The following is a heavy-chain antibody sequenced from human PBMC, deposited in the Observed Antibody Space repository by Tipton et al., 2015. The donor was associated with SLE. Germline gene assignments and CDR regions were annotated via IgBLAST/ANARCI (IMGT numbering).Heavy chain of an antibody. Sequence: TLSLTCAVYGGSFSGYYWSWIRQPPGKGLEWIGEINHSGSTNYNPSLKSRVTISVDTSKNQFSLKLSSVTAADTAVYYCARGDLGVPAAFDYWGQGTLVTVSS. J-gene: IGHJ4*02. D-gene: IGHD2-2*01. CDR3: ARGDLGVPAAFDY. CDR1: GGSFSGYY. V-gene: IGHV4-34*01. CDR2: INHSGST.